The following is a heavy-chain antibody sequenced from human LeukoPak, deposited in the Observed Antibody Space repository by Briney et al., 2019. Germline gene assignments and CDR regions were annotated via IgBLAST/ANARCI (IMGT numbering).Heavy chain of an antibody. J-gene: IGHJ4*02. Sequence: GGSLRLSCAASGFTFSSYSMNWVRQAPGKGLEWVSSISSSSSYIYYADSVKGRFTISRDNAKNSLYLQMNSLRAEDTAVYYCARDSAGRGYSGYPIDYWGQGTLVTVSS. D-gene: IGHD5-12*01. CDR1: GFTFSSYS. CDR3: ARDSAGRGYSGYPIDY. CDR2: ISSSSSYI. V-gene: IGHV3-21*01.